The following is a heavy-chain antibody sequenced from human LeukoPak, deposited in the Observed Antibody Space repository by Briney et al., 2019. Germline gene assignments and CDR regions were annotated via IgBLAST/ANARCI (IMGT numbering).Heavy chain of an antibody. CDR3: ARSPYCGGDCPEPGY. CDR2: IYYSGST. V-gene: IGHV4-59*06. Sequence: SETLSLTCTVSAGSITGYYWTWIRQPAGKGLEWIGYIYYSGSTYYNPSLKSRVTISVDTSKNQFSLKLSSVTAADTAVYYCARSPYCGGDCPEPGYWGQGTLVTVSS. J-gene: IGHJ4*02. CDR1: AGSITGYY. D-gene: IGHD2-21*02.